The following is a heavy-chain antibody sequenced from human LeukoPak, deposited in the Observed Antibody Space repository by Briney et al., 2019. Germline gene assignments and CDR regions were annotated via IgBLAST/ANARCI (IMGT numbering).Heavy chain of an antibody. CDR1: GGSFSGYY. J-gene: IGHJ4*02. D-gene: IGHD3-10*01. CDR2: INHSGST. CDR3: ARGRSTMVRGAVFDY. Sequence: PSETLSLTCAVYGGSFSGYYWSWIRQPPGKGLEWIGEINHSGSTNYNPSLKSRVTISVDTSKNQFSLKLSSVTAADTAVYYCARGRSTMVRGAVFDYWGQGNLVTVSS. V-gene: IGHV4-34*01.